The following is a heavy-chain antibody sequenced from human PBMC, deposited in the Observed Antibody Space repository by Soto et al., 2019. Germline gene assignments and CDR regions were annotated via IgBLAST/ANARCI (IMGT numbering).Heavy chain of an antibody. CDR2: ISAYNGNT. J-gene: IGHJ4*02. Sequence: QVQLVQSGAEVKKPGASVKVSCKASGYTFTSYGISWVRQAPGQGLEWIGWISAYNGNTNYARKLQGRVTMTTDTSTSTAYMELRVLRSDDTCVYYGARDWAAAGPFDYWGQGTLVTVSS. CDR3: ARDWAAAGPFDY. V-gene: IGHV1-18*01. D-gene: IGHD6-13*01. CDR1: GYTFTSYG.